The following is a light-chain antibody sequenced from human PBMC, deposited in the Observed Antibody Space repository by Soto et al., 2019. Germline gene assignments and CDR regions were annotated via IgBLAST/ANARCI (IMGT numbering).Light chain of an antibody. CDR1: QTISKY. V-gene: IGKV1-39*01. J-gene: IGKJ2*01. CDR2: VVS. Sequence: DIQMTQSPSSLSASIGDRVSITCRASQTISKYLNWYQQKPGKAPKLLIYVVSSLQSGVPSRFSGYGSATDFTLTISSLQSEDFATYFCQQSHSAPYTFGQGTKLEIK. CDR3: QQSHSAPYT.